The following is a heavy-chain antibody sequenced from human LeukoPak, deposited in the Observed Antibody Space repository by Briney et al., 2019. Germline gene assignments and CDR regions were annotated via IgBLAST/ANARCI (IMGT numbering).Heavy chain of an antibody. J-gene: IGHJ4*02. CDR2: INPSGGST. Sequence: ASVKVPCKTSGYTFTSYYIHWVRQAPGQGLEWMGIINPSGGSTSYAQKFQGRITMIRDTSTCTVYMELSSLRSEDTAVYYCARDPIFLGREGSIDYWGQGTLVTVSS. V-gene: IGHV1-46*01. CDR3: ARDPIFLGREGSIDY. D-gene: IGHD3-9*01. CDR1: GYTFTSYY.